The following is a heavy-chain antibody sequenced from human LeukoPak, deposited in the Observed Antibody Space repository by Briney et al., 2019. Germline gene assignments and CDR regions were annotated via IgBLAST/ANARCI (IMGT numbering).Heavy chain of an antibody. V-gene: IGHV1-69*13. D-gene: IGHD5-12*01. Sequence: ASVKVSCKASGGTFSSYAISWVRQAPGQGLEWMGGITPIFGTANYAQKFQGRVTITADESTSTAYMELSSLRSEDTAVYYCGVVADDFDYWGQGALVTVSS. CDR2: ITPIFGTA. CDR3: GVVADDFDY. J-gene: IGHJ4*02. CDR1: GGTFSSYA.